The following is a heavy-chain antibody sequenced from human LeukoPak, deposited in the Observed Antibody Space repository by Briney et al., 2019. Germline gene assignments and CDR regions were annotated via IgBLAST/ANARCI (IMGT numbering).Heavy chain of an antibody. CDR2: VSSRSSTI. Sequence: VGSLRLSCAASGFTFSSYSMNWVRQAPGKGLEWVSYVSSRSSTIHYADSVKGRFTISRDNAKNSLYLQMNSLRAEDTAVYYCARSAIVADSDYWGQGTLVTVSS. V-gene: IGHV3-48*01. CDR1: GFTFSSYS. CDR3: ARSAIVADSDY. J-gene: IGHJ4*02. D-gene: IGHD5-12*01.